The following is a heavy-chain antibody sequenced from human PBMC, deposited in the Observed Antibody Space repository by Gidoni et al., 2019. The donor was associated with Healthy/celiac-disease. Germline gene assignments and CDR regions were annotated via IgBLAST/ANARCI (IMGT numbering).Heavy chain of an antibody. CDR1: GGSISSSSYY. V-gene: IGHV4-39*01. CDR2: IYYSGST. J-gene: IGHJ4*02. D-gene: IGHD2-15*01. Sequence: QESRLGLVNTPETLPLPRTVSGGSISSSSYYWGWIRQPPGKGLEWIRSIYYSGSTYYNPSLKSRVTISVDTSKNQFTLKLSSVTAADTAVYYCARIPRDIVVVVAATYLDYWGQGTLVTVSS. CDR3: ARIPRDIVVVVAATYLDY.